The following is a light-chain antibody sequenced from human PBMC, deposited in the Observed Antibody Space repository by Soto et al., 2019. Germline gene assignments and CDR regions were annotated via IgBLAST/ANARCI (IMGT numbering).Light chain of an antibody. CDR2: KAS. J-gene: IGKJ1*01. CDR3: QQYNSYSRT. CDR1: QSISTW. Sequence: DIQMTQSPFTLSASVGDRVTLTCRASQSISTWLAWYQQKPGKAPNLLIYKASSLESGVPSRFSGSGSGTEFTLTISSLQPDDFATYYCQQYNSYSRTFGQGTKVEIK. V-gene: IGKV1-5*03.